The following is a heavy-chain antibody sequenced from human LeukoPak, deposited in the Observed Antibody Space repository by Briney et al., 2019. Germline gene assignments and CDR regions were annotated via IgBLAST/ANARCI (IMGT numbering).Heavy chain of an antibody. J-gene: IGHJ4*02. Sequence: WGSLRFSCSASGFNVNSNYMSRVGQAPGKGLEWVSVIYSGGTTYYADSVKGRFTISRDNSKNMLFLQMNILRAEDTAMYYCARVRGWKYFDYWGQGTLVTVSS. CDR2: IYSGGTT. CDR1: GFNVNSNY. V-gene: IGHV3-66*01. D-gene: IGHD1-1*01. CDR3: ARVRGWKYFDY.